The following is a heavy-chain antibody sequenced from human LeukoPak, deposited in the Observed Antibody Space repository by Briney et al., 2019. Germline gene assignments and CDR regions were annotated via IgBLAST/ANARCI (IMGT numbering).Heavy chain of an antibody. CDR2: IYTSGST. CDR1: GGSISSGSYY. V-gene: IGHV4-61*02. CDR3: ARDHYDFWSGPRGWFDP. D-gene: IGHD3-3*01. J-gene: IGHJ5*02. Sequence: SETLSLTCTVSGGSISSGSYYWSWIRQPAGKGLEWIGRIYTSGSTNYNPSLKSRVTISVDTSKNQFSLKLSSVTAADTAVYYCARDHYDFWSGPRGWFDPWGQGTLVTVSS.